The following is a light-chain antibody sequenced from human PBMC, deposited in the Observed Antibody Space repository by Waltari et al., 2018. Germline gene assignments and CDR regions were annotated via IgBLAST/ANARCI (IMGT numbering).Light chain of an antibody. J-gene: IGLJ3*02. CDR3: SSYASSNFLV. Sequence: WDEQNPGKAPKLLIFEATKRPSGVSIRFSGSTSGNTASLTISGLQAEDEADYYCSSYASSNFLVFGGGTKVTVL. V-gene: IGLV2-14*02. CDR2: EAT.